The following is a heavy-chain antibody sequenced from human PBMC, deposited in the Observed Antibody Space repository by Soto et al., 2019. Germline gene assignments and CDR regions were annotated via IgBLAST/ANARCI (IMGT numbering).Heavy chain of an antibody. Sequence: GGSLRLSCAASGFTFSSYAMSWVRQATGKGLEWVSAISGSGGSTYYADSVKGRFTISRDNSKNTLYLQMNSLRAEDTAVYYCAKETTGKGTHYDFWSGYWVFGYWGQGTLVTVSS. V-gene: IGHV3-23*01. CDR3: AKETTGKGTHYDFWSGYWVFGY. CDR2: ISGSGGST. D-gene: IGHD3-3*01. J-gene: IGHJ4*02. CDR1: GFTFSSYA.